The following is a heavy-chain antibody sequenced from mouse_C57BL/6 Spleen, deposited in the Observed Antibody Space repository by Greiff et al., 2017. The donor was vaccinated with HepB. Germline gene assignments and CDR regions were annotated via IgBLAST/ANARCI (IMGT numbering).Heavy chain of an antibody. Sequence: EVQLVESGEALVKPGGSLKLSCAASGFTFSSYAMSWVRQTPEKRLEWVAYISSGGDYIYYADTVKGRFTISRDNARNTLYLQMSSLKSEDTAMYYCTRDLYGDAMDYWGQGTSVTVSS. J-gene: IGHJ4*01. CDR1: GFTFSSYA. D-gene: IGHD1-1*01. CDR3: TRDLYGDAMDY. CDR2: ISSGGDYI. V-gene: IGHV5-9-1*02.